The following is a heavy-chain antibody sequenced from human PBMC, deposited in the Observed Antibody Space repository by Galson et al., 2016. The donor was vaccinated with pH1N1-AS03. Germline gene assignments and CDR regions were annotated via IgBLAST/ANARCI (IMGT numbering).Heavy chain of an antibody. CDR3: ARDAPPPGDSDSNGIFDH. D-gene: IGHD3-22*01. Sequence: SLRLSCAASGFTFSIYGIHWVRQAPGKGLEWVAVISYDGNNKYYADSVKGRFTISRDNSNNRLYLQMNSLRSEDTAVYYCARDAPPPGDSDSNGIFDHWGQGTLVTVSS. J-gene: IGHJ4*02. CDR1: GFTFSIYG. CDR2: ISYDGNNK. V-gene: IGHV3-30*03.